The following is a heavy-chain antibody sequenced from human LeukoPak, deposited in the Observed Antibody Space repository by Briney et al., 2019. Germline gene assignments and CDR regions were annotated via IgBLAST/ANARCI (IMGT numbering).Heavy chain of an antibody. Sequence: KLSETLSLTCAVYGGSFSGYYWSWIRQPPGKGLEWIGEINHSGSTNYNPSLKSRVTISVDTSKNQFSLKLSSVTAADTAVYYCARKVPGLRRPFDYWGQGTLVTVSS. CDR3: ARKVPGLRRPFDY. J-gene: IGHJ4*02. CDR2: INHSGST. CDR1: GGSFSGYY. D-gene: IGHD5-12*01. V-gene: IGHV4-34*01.